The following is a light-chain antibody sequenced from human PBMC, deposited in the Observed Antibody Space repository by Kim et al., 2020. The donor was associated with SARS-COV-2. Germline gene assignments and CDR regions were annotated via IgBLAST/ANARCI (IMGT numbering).Light chain of an antibody. Sequence: DIQMTQSPSSLSASVGDRVTVTCRASQNINNHLGWYQQKSGKAPKLLIYGASSLQSGVPSRFSGTGSGTDFTLTIISLQPEDFATYYCQQTHSVPLTFGEGTKLEI. V-gene: IGKV1-39*01. CDR1: QNINNH. CDR3: QQTHSVPLT. J-gene: IGKJ4*01. CDR2: GAS.